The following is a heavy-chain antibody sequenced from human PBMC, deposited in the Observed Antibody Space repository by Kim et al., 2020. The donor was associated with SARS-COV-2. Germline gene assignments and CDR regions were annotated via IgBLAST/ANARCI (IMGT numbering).Heavy chain of an antibody. Sequence: AQKFQGRVTMTEDTSTDTAYMELSSLRSEDTAVYYCATLKTAILGVWFDPWGQGTLVTVSS. D-gene: IGHD2-21*02. J-gene: IGHJ5*02. V-gene: IGHV1-24*01. CDR3: ATLKTAILGVWFDP.